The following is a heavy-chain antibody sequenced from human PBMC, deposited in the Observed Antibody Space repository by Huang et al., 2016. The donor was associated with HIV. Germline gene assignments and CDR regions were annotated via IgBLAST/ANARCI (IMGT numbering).Heavy chain of an antibody. CDR2: LDPEEGET. V-gene: IGHV1-24*01. CDR1: GNSISDLS. D-gene: IGHD1-26*01. CDR3: AVDAVGITGALDI. Sequence: QVQLLQSGTEVKKPGASVKVSCKVSGNSISDLSMHWVRQAHGKGLEWVGGLDPEEGETVYAQMFKGRITMTEDKSTDTAYMELSSLRSEDTATYYCAVDAVGITGALDIWGQGTMVTVSA. J-gene: IGHJ3*02.